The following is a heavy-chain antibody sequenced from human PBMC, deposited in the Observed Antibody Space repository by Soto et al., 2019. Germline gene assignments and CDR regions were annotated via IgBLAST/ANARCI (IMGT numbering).Heavy chain of an antibody. J-gene: IGHJ4*02. Sequence: QVQLVQPGAEVKKPGASVKFSCKASGYIFTNFYIHWVRQAPGQGLEWIGIINPNGGSTNYAQNFQGRVTMTSDTTTSTVYIDLSSLRAEDTAVYYCTRGLASGDYWGQGTLITVS. V-gene: IGHV1-46*03. CDR2: INPNGGST. D-gene: IGHD6-6*01. CDR3: TRGLASGDY. CDR1: GYIFTNFY.